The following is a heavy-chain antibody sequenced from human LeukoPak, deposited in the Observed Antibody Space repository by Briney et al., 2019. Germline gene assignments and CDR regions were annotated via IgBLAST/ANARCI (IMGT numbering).Heavy chain of an antibody. V-gene: IGHV3-74*01. J-gene: IGHJ4*02. CDR3: ARDPKNNYFDY. Sequence: PGGSLRLSCAVSGFTFSTYWMHWVRQAPGKGLVWVSRINTDGSSKTYADSVKGGFTLSRDNARNTLFLQMKSLRAEDTAVYYCARDPKNNYFDYWGQGTLVTVSS. CDR2: INTDGSSK. CDR1: GFTFSTYW.